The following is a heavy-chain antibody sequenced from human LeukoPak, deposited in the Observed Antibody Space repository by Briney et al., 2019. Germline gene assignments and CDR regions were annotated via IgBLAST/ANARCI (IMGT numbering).Heavy chain of an antibody. D-gene: IGHD1-14*01. CDR2: IKEDGSAK. Sequence: GGSLRLSCTASGFTFSRYWMTWVRQAPGKGLEWVANIKEDGSAKYYVDSMKGRFTISRDNAKNSLYLQLSTLRAEDTAVYYCARDFLGAAAEPRRGMDVWGQGTTVTVSS. J-gene: IGHJ6*02. CDR3: ARDFLGAAAEPRRGMDV. V-gene: IGHV3-7*04. CDR1: GFTFSRYW.